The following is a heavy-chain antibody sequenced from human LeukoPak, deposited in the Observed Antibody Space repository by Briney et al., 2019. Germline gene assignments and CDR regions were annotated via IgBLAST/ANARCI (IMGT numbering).Heavy chain of an antibody. J-gene: IGHJ4*02. CDR1: GFTFSSYP. V-gene: IGHV3-30-3*01. CDR3: AREGSSGYYPS. D-gene: IGHD3-22*01. CDR2: ISYDGSEK. Sequence: GGSLRLSCAASGFTFSSYPMHWVRQAPGKGLEWVAVISYDGSEKHYADPVKGRFTISRDNSKSTLYLQMNSLRAEDTAVYYCAREGSSGYYPSWGQGILVTVSS.